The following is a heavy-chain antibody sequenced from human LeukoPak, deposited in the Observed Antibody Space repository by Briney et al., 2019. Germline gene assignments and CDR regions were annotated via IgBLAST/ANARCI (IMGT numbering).Heavy chain of an antibody. CDR1: GGSISSYY. J-gene: IGHJ4*02. V-gene: IGHV4-59*08. CDR2: ISDIGSI. Sequence: SETLSLTCIVSGGSISSYYWSWIRQPPGKGLEWIAYISDIGSINYNPSLKSRVTISLDTSKNQFSLKLSSVTAADTAVYYCAGHHPRNTVDFWGQGTLVTVSS. CDR3: AGHHPRNTVDF. D-gene: IGHD2/OR15-2a*01.